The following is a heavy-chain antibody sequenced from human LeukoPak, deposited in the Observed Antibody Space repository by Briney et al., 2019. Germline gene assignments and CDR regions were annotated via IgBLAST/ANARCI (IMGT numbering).Heavy chain of an antibody. V-gene: IGHV3-23*01. D-gene: IGHD3-9*01. CDR1: GFIFSSYG. Sequence: PGGSLRLSCAASGFIFSSYGMSWVRQAPGKGLEWVSGIRGSGDSTTYADSVKGRFTVSRDNSKNTLYLQMNSLRAEDTAVYYCAKDGLRYFDWLLSHPTRGDYWGQGTLVTVSS. CDR2: IRGSGDST. J-gene: IGHJ4*02. CDR3: AKDGLRYFDWLLSHPTRGDY.